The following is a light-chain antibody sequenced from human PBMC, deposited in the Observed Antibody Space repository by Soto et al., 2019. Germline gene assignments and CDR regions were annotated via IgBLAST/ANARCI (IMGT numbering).Light chain of an antibody. CDR2: AAS. J-gene: IGKJ3*01. Sequence: DTQMTQSPSSVSASVGDRVTITCRASQGIGSWLAWYQQKPGNAPKLLISAASNLQSGVPSRFSGSGSATDFTLTISGLQPEDFAAYYCHQADTCPITFGHGTKVDMK. CDR3: HQADTCPIT. V-gene: IGKV1-12*01. CDR1: QGIGSW.